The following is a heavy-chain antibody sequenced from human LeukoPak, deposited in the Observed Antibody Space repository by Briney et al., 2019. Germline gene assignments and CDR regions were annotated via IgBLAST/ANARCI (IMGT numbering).Heavy chain of an antibody. J-gene: IGHJ6*02. CDR1: GGSISSYY. Sequence: GSLRLSCTVSGGSISSYYWSWIRQPPGKGLEWIGYIYYSGSTNYNPSLKSRVTISVDTSKNQFSLKLSSVTAADTAVYYCARYGSGSYSFGMDVWGQGTTVTVSS. V-gene: IGHV4-59*08. CDR2: IYYSGST. CDR3: ARYGSGSYSFGMDV. D-gene: IGHD3-10*01.